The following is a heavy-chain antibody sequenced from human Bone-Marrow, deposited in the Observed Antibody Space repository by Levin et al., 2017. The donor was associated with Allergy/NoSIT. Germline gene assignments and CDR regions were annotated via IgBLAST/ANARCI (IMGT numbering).Heavy chain of an antibody. D-gene: IGHD3-10*01. CDR3: ARSRISYGSGPYMC. Sequence: SETLSLTCAASGGSISGYSWGWIRQPPGKGLEWVGEISHTGNINYNPSLKGRVTMSVDTSKSPFSLNLPSVIAADTATYFGARSRISYGSGPYMCWGKGTTVIVSS. J-gene: IGHJ6*03. CDR2: ISHTGNI. V-gene: IGHV4-34*01. CDR1: GGSISGYS.